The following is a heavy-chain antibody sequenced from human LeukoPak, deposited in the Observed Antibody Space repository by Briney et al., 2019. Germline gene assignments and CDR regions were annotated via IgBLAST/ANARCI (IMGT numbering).Heavy chain of an antibody. D-gene: IGHD3-22*01. CDR3: ARAGITMIVVPRPFDY. Sequence: GASVKVSCKASGYTFTSYYMHWVRQAPGQGLEWMGIINPSGGSTSYAQRFQGRVTMTRDTSTSTVYMELSSLRSEDTAVYYCARAGITMIVVPRPFDYWGQGTLVTVSS. CDR1: GYTFTSYY. J-gene: IGHJ4*02. V-gene: IGHV1-46*01. CDR2: INPSGGST.